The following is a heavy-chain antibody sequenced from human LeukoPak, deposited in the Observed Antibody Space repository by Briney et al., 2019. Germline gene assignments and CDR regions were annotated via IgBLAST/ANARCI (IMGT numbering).Heavy chain of an antibody. V-gene: IGHV3-23*01. CDR1: GFTFTSYA. Sequence: PGGSLRLSCAASGFTFTSYAMTWVRQAPGKGLEWVSTITGRSDSTFYADSVKGRFSISRDNSKNTLYLQMNSLRAEDTAVYYCASARGSNYGSLGDWGQGTLVTVSS. J-gene: IGHJ4*02. CDR2: ITGRSDST. CDR3: ASARGSNYGSLGD. D-gene: IGHD5-18*01.